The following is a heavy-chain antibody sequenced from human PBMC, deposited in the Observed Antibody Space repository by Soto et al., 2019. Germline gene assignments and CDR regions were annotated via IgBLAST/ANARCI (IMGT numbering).Heavy chain of an antibody. CDR1: GGSFSGYY. Sequence: SETLSLTCAVYGGSFSGYYWSWIRQPPGKGLGWIGEINHSGSTNYNPSLKSRVTISVDTSKNQLSLKLSSVTAADTAVYYCARADSSSAIDYWGQGTLVTVSS. CDR2: INHSGST. D-gene: IGHD6-6*01. CDR3: ARADSSSAIDY. J-gene: IGHJ4*02. V-gene: IGHV4-34*01.